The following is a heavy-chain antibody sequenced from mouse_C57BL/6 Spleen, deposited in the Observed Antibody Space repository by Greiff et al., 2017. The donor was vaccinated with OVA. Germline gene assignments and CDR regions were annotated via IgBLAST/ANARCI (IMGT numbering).Heavy chain of an antibody. CDR2: IRNKANGYTT. CDR1: GFTFTDYY. J-gene: IGHJ2*01. D-gene: IGHD2-4*01. V-gene: IGHV7-3*01. CDR3: ARYDDYVDYLDY. Sequence: EVQVVESGGGLVQPGGSLSLSCAASGFTFTDYYMSWVRQPPGKALEWLGFIRNKANGYTTEYSASVKGRFTISRDNSQSILYLQMNALRAEDSATDYCARYDDYVDYLDYWGQGTTLTVSS.